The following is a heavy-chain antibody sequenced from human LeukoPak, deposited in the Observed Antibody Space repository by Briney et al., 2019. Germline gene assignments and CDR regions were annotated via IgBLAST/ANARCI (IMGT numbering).Heavy chain of an antibody. D-gene: IGHD3-10*01. CDR3: ARRTMLRGGGLDP. CDR2: IYSGGTT. CDR1: GFTVSDNY. Sequence: WGSLSLSCAAAGFTVSDNYMNWVRQAPGKGLEWVSVIYSGGTTYYADSVKGRFTISRDNSKNTLYLQLNSLRAEDTAVYYCARRTMLRGGGLDPWGQGTLVIVSS. V-gene: IGHV3-53*01. J-gene: IGHJ5*02.